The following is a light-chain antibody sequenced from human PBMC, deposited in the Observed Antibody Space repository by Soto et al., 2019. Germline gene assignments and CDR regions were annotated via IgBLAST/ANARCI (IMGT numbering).Light chain of an antibody. CDR3: ASYAGLSFYA. CDR2: EVS. J-gene: IGLJ1*01. CDR1: SSDVGGYNY. Sequence: QSVLTQPPSASGSPGQSVTISCTGTSSDVGGYNYVSWYQQHPGKAPKLVIYEVSKRPSGVPDRFSGSKSGNTASLTVSGLQADDEADYYCASYAGLSFYALGSGTKVTVL. V-gene: IGLV2-8*01.